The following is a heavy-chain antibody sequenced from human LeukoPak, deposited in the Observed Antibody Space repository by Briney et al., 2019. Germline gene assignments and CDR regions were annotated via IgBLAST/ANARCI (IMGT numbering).Heavy chain of an antibody. Sequence: GASVKVSCKASGYTFTSYDINWVRQATGQGLESMGWMNPNSGNTGYAQKFQGRVTITRNTSISTAYMELSSLRSEDTAVYYCARGRGKLELYYFDYWGQGTLVTVSS. V-gene: IGHV1-8*03. D-gene: IGHD1-7*01. CDR1: GYTFTSYD. CDR2: MNPNSGNT. J-gene: IGHJ4*02. CDR3: ARGRGKLELYYFDY.